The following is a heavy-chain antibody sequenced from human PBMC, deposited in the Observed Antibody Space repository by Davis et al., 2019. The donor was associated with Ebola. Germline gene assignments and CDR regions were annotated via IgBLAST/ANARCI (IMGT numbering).Heavy chain of an antibody. CDR1: GGSISSYY. Sequence: SETLSLTCTVSGGSISSYYWSWIRQPAGKGLEWIGRIYTSGSTNYNPSLKSRVSMSVDTSKTQFSLKLSSVTAAATAVYYCARDPSRDSSSWSYYYYGMDVWGQGTTVTVSS. CDR2: IYTSGST. J-gene: IGHJ6*02. D-gene: IGHD6-13*01. CDR3: ARDPSRDSSSWSYYYYGMDV. V-gene: IGHV4-4*07.